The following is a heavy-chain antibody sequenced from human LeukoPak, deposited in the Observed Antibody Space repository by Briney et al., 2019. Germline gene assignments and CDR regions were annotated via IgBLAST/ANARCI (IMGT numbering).Heavy chain of an antibody. CDR1: GFTFSSYS. CDR2: ISSSSSYI. Sequence: GGSLRLSCAASGFTFSSYSMNWVRQAPGKGLEWVSSISSSSSYIYYADSVKGRFTISRDNAKNSLYLQMNSLRAEDTAVYYCARDALYGDYVRWGQGTLVAVSS. V-gene: IGHV3-21*01. CDR3: ARDALYGDYVR. D-gene: IGHD4-17*01. J-gene: IGHJ4*02.